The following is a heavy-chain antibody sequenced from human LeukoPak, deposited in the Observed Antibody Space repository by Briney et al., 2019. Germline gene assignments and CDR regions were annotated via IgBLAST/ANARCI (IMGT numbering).Heavy chain of an antibody. CDR1: GYNLTTHW. D-gene: IGHD3-22*01. Sequence: GESLKISCKGFGYNLTTHWIGWVRQMPGKRLEWMGIIYVGDSDTRYSPSFQGQVTISADRSISTAYLQWSSLKASDTAIYYCARHTRYHYHSIALGYFDLWGRGTLVTVSS. CDR3: ARHTRYHYHSIALGYFDL. CDR2: IYVGDSDT. J-gene: IGHJ2*01. V-gene: IGHV5-51*01.